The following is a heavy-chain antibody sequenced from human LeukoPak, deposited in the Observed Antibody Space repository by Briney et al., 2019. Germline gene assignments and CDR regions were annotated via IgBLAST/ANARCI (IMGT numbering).Heavy chain of an antibody. J-gene: IGHJ3*02. V-gene: IGHV4-4*03. Sequence: QLHLQESGPGLVKPPGTLSLTCGVSGGSIDITNYWSWVRQAPGKGLEWIGEISHDGTTNYNASLKSRVAMSLDRANSQFSLSLTSVTAADTAVYYCARRGYYYPGDAFDIWGQGTMVTVSS. CDR3: ARRGYYYPGDAFDI. D-gene: IGHD3-22*01. CDR1: GGSIDITNY. CDR2: ISHDGTT.